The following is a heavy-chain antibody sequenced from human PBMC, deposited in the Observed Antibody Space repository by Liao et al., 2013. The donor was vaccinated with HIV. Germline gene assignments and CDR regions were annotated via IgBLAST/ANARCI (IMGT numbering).Heavy chain of an antibody. D-gene: IGHD3-9*01. CDR2: IYYSGST. CDR1: GDSISSGDYY. J-gene: IGHJ6*03. V-gene: IGHV4-30-4*08. Sequence: QVQLQQWGAGLVKPSETLSLTCTVSGDSISSGDYYWTWIRQPPGKGLEWIGYIYYSGSTYYNPSLKSRVTISVDTSKNQFSLKLSSVTAADTAVYYCARRLTRGDMDVWGKGTTVTVSS. CDR3: ARRLTRGDMDV.